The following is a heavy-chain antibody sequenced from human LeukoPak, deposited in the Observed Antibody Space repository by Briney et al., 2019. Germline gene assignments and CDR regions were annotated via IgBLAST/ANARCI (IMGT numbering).Heavy chain of an antibody. CDR2: IIPIFGTA. V-gene: IGHV1-69*06. CDR3: ASSADNIVVVTATPYYFDY. Sequence: SVKVSCKASGGTFSSYAISWVRQAPGQGLEWMGGIIPIFGTANYAQKFQGRVTITADKSTSTAYMELSSLRSEDTAVYYCASSADNIVVVTATPYYFDYWGQGTLVTVSS. J-gene: IGHJ4*02. CDR1: GGTFSSYA. D-gene: IGHD2-21*02.